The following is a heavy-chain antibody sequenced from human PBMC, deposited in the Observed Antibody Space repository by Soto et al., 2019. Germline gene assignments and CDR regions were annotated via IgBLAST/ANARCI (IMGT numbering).Heavy chain of an antibody. V-gene: IGHV3-33*01. J-gene: IGHJ6*02. D-gene: IGHD6-13*01. Sequence: QVQLVDSGGNVVQPGRSLILSCAASGFSFSSHGMHWVRQAPGKGLEWVAHLWAGGNFAYYAYSVKGGFTISSDQSKNTLYLPMDSLGAEETAVYYCTRGAQQLGNYGMEVWGHGPTVTGSS. CDR3: TRGAQQLGNYGMEV. CDR2: LWAGGNFA. CDR1: GFSFSSHG.